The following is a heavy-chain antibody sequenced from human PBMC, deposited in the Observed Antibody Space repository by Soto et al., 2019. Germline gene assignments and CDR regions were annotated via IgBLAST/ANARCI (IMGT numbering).Heavy chain of an antibody. Sequence: GGSLRLSCAASGFTFSNYAMTWVRQAPGKGLEWVSGISGSGGTTFYAGSVKGRFVISRDNSKNTLYLQMNSLRAEDTAVYYCALRSCSRSSYQHSNFSFFRGVGGRGTKITVSP. CDR2: ISGSGGTT. D-gene: IGHD4-4*01. CDR1: GFTFSNYA. V-gene: IGHV3-23*01. J-gene: IGHJ6*04. CDR3: ALRSCSRSSYQHSNFSFFRGV.